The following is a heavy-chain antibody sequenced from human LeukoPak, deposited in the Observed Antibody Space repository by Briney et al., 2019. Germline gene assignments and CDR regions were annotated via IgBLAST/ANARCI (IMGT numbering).Heavy chain of an antibody. V-gene: IGHV6-1*01. CDR2: TYYRSKWFN. Sequence: SQTLSLTCAISGDSVSSNSAAWNWIRQSPSRGLEWLGRTYYRSKWFNDYAVSVKSRITINPETSKNQFSLQLNSVTPEDTAVYYCARDKKYRPSYYYYYYGMDVWGQGTTVTVSS. D-gene: IGHD6-6*01. CDR3: ARDKKYRPSYYYYYYGMDV. CDR1: GDSVSSNSAA. J-gene: IGHJ6*02.